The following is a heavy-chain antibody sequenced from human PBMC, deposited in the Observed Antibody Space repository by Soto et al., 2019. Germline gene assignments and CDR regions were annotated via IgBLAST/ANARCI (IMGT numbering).Heavy chain of an antibody. CDR3: AKNYFFDS. J-gene: IGHJ4*02. CDR2: FCLIDDGP. CDR1: GFTFNSYA. Sequence: GGSLRLSCAASGFTFNSYAMSWVRQAPGKGLEWVSFFCLIDDGPYYADSVKGRFTISRDISQNTLFLLMNSLRADDTALYYCAKNYFFDSWGQGAPVTVSS. V-gene: IGHV3-23*01.